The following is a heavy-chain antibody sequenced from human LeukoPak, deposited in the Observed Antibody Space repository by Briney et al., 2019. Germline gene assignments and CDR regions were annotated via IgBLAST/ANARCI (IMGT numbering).Heavy chain of an antibody. J-gene: IGHJ4*02. CDR1: GGSISSYY. Sequence: SETLSLTCTVSGGSISSYYWSWIRQPPGKGLEWIGYIYYSGSTNYNPSLKSRVTISVDTSKNQFSLKLSSVTAADTAVYYCARFSESSSLYYFDYWGQGTLVTVYS. CDR3: ARFSESSSLYYFDY. CDR2: IYYSGST. D-gene: IGHD2-2*01. V-gene: IGHV4-59*08.